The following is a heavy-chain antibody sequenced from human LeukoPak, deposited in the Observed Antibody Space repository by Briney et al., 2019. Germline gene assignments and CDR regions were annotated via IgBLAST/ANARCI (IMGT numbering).Heavy chain of an antibody. V-gene: IGHV5-51*01. CDR3: ARQDASGTYDAFDV. CDR2: IYPGDSDT. J-gene: IGHJ3*01. Sequence: KSGESLKISCKDSGYLFTSYWIAWVRQRPGKGLEWMGIIYPGDSDTRYSPSFQGRVTISADKSINTAYLLWSSLQASDTATYYCARQDASGTYDAFDVWCQGTVVTV. D-gene: IGHD3-10*01. CDR1: GYLFTSYW.